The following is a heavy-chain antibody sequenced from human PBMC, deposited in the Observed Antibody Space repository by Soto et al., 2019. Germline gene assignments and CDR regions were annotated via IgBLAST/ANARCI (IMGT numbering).Heavy chain of an antibody. CDR1: GGSISSGDYY. J-gene: IGHJ4*02. CDR2: IYYSGST. D-gene: IGHD3-10*01. Sequence: QVQLQESGPGLVKPSQTLSLTCTVSGGSISSGDYYWSWIRQPPGKGLEWIGYIYYSGSTYYNPSLKRRGTISVDTSKYQFSLKLSSVTAAATAVYYCARVGGFGATTIDYWGQGTLVTVSS. V-gene: IGHV4-30-4*01. CDR3: ARVGGFGATTIDY.